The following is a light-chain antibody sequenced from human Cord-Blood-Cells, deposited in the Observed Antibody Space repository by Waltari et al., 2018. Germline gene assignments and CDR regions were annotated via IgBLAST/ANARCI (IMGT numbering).Light chain of an antibody. CDR1: SSDVGSYNL. Sequence: QSALTQPASVSGSPGQSITISCTGTSSDVGSYNLVSWCQQHPGKAPKLMIYEGSKRPSGVSNRFSGSKSGNTASLTISGLQAEDEADYYCCSYAGSSTYVVGTGTKVTVL. V-gene: IGLV2-23*01. J-gene: IGLJ1*01. CDR2: EGS. CDR3: CSYAGSSTYV.